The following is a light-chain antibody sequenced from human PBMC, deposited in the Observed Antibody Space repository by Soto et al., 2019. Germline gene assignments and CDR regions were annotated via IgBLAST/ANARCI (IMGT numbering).Light chain of an antibody. J-gene: IGLJ2*01. CDR2: DVS. CDR1: SSDVGGYNY. V-gene: IGLV2-14*01. CDR3: SSYTSSSTPHVV. Sequence: QSALTQPASVSGSPGQSIIISCTGTSSDVGGYNYVSWYQQHPGKAPKLMIYDVSNRPSGVSNRFSGSKSGNTASLTISGLQAEDEADYYCSSYTSSSTPHVVFGGGTKLTVL.